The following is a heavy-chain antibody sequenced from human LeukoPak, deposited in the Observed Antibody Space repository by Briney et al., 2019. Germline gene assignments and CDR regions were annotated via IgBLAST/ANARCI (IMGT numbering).Heavy chain of an antibody. CDR3: ARRRSGSSGPPSDH. D-gene: IGHD6-6*01. V-gene: IGHV1-8*01. CDR2: MNPNSGNT. Sequence: ASVKVSCKASGYTFTSYDINWVRQATGQGLEWMGWMNPNSGNTGYAQKSQGRVNMTRNTSISTAYMELSSLESEDTAVYYCARRRSGSSGPPSDHWGQGTLVTVSS. J-gene: IGHJ4*02. CDR1: GYTFTSYD.